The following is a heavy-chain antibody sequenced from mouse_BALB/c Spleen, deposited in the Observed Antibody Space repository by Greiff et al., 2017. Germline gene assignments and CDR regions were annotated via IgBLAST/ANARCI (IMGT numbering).Heavy chain of an antibody. J-gene: IGHJ1*01. CDR2: IWSDGST. D-gene: IGHD1-1*01. V-gene: IGHV2-6-2*01. CDR1: GFSLTSYG. Sequence: VQLQESGPDLVAPSQSLSITCTVSGFSLTSYGVHWVRQPPGKGLEWLVVIWSDGSTTYNSALKSRLSISKDNSKSQVFLKMNSLQTDDTAMYYCARHGYYGSSFYWYFDVWGAGTTVTVSS. CDR3: ARHGYYGSSFYWYFDV.